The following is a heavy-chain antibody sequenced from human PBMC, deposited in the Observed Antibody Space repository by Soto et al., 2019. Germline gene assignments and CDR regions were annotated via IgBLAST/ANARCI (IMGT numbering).Heavy chain of an antibody. Sequence: SGGSLRLSCAASGFTFSDYYMSWIRQAPGKGLEWVSYISSSGNSIYYADSVKGRFTISRDSAKNSLYLQMNTLRAEDTAVYYCARHNFRDAFDIWRQVTMVTVSS. CDR2: ISSSGNSI. CDR3: ARHNFRDAFDI. D-gene: IGHD1-1*01. CDR1: GFTFSDYY. V-gene: IGHV3-11*01. J-gene: IGHJ3*02.